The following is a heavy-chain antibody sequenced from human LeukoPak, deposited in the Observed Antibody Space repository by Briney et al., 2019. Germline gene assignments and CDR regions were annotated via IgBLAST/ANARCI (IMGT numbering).Heavy chain of an antibody. CDR3: ARQLGYCSSTSCYWSPEVRSYWFFDL. CDR1: GFTFSDYY. J-gene: IGHJ2*01. D-gene: IGHD2-2*01. Sequence: GGSLRLSCAASGFTFSDYYMSWIRQAPGKGLEWASYISGSGRTIYYADSVKGRFTISRDNAKDSLFLQMNSLRADDTAIYYCARQLGYCSSTSCYWSPEVRSYWFFDLWSRGSLVTVSS. CDR2: ISGSGRTI. V-gene: IGHV3-11*04.